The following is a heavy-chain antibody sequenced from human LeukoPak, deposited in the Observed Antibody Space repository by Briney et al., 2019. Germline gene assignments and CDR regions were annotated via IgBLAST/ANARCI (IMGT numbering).Heavy chain of an antibody. V-gene: IGHV4-34*01. Sequence: PSETLSPTCAVYGGSFSGHYWSWIRQPPGKGLEWIGEINHSGSTNYNPSLKSRVTISVDTSKNQFSLKLSSVTAADTAVYYCARGGTDFWRGYTRGPYYYYYYMDVWGKGTTVTVSS. CDR3: ARGGTDFWRGYTRGPYYYYYYMDV. CDR1: GGSFSGHY. J-gene: IGHJ6*03. CDR2: INHSGST. D-gene: IGHD3-3*01.